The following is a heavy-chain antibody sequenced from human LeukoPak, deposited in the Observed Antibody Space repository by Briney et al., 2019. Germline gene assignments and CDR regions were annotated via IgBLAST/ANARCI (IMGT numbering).Heavy chain of an antibody. CDR1: GLTFSTHA. CDR2: ISGAYRST. CDR3: AKGGVYHLDWLDP. J-gene: IGHJ5*02. D-gene: IGHD6-13*01. V-gene: IGHV3-23*01. Sequence: PGGSLRLSCAASGLTFSTHAMSWVRQAPGKGLEWVSGISGAYRSTYYADSVKGRFTISRDNSKNTLYLEMNNLRVEDTALYYCAKGGVYHLDWLDPWGQGTFVTVSS.